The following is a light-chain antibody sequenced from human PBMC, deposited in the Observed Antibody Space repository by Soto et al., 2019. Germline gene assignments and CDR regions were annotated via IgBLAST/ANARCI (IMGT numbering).Light chain of an antibody. CDR1: SGHSSYI. CDR3: ETWDSNTH. V-gene: IGLV4-60*03. CDR2: LEGSGSY. J-gene: IGLJ2*01. Sequence: QLVLTQSSSASASLGSSVKLTCTLSSGHSSYIIAWHQQQPGKAPRYLMKLEGSGSYNKGSGVPDRFSGSSSGADRYLTISNLQSEDEADYYCETWDSNTHFGGATKLTVL.